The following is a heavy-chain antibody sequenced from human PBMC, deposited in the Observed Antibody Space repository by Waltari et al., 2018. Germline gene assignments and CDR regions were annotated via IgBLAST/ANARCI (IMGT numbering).Heavy chain of an antibody. CDR1: GGSISSHY. CDR3: ARGEFTGRFDY. J-gene: IGHJ4*02. CDR2: IYYSGST. V-gene: IGHV4-59*11. D-gene: IGHD3-10*01. Sequence: QVQLQESGPGLVKPSETLSLTCTVSGGSISSHYWSWIRQPPGKGLEWIGYIYYSGSTNYNPSLKSRVTISVDTSKNQFSLKLSSVTAADTAVYYCARGEFTGRFDYWGQGTLVTVSS.